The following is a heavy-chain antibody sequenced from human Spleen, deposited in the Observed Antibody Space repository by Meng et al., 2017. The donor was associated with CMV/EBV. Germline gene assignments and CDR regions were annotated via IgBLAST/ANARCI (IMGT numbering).Heavy chain of an antibody. CDR2: IYTSGST. V-gene: IGHV4-4*07. Sequence: QWRLQGSGPGLGKPSETLSLTCTVSGGSLSSYYWSWIRQPAGKGLEWIGRIYTSGSTNYNPSLKSRVTMSVDTSKNQFSLKLSSVTAADTAVYYCARESIRVAGSYWYFDLWSRGTLVTVSS. CDR3: ARESIRVAGSYWYFDL. CDR1: GGSLSSYY. D-gene: IGHD6-19*01. J-gene: IGHJ2*01.